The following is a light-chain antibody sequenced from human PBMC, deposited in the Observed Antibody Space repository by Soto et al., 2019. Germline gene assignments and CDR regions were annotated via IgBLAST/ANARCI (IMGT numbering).Light chain of an antibody. Sequence: DIQMTQSPSTLSASVGDRVTITCRASQSISTWLAWYQQIPGKAPKLLIYDVSLLQSGVPSRFSGSGSGTEFILTISSLQPDDSATYYCQQYNMYWTFGPGTKVDIK. CDR3: QQYNMYWT. V-gene: IGKV1-5*01. J-gene: IGKJ1*01. CDR2: DVS. CDR1: QSISTW.